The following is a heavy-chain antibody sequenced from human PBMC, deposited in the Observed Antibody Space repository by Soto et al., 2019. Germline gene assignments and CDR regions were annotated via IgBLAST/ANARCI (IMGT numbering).Heavy chain of an antibody. CDR3: TRSNNWNYEYYFHY. D-gene: IGHD1-7*01. V-gene: IGHV2-70*01. CDR1: GFSLSRKGMS. CDR2: IDWEEEK. J-gene: IGHJ4*02. Sequence: GSGPTLVNPKQTLILTCAFSGFSLSRKGMSVSWIRQPPGKALEFLALIDWEEEKFSSPSLRTRLTVSKDTSKSQVVLTLTNVDPVDTATYYCTRSNNWNYEYYFHYSGAGTLVPVYS.